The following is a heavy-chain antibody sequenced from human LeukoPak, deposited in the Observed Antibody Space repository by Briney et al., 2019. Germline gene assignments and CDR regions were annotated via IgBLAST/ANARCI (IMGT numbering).Heavy chain of an antibody. V-gene: IGHV1-69*04. CDR3: ARDREVVPAAFDY. J-gene: IGHJ4*02. D-gene: IGHD2-2*01. Sequence: SVKVSCKASGGTFSSYAISWVRQAPGQGLEWMGRIIPILGIANYAQKFQGRVTITADKATNTAYMELSSLRSEDTAVYYCARDREVVPAAFDYWGQGTLVTVSS. CDR1: GGTFSSYA. CDR2: IIPILGIA.